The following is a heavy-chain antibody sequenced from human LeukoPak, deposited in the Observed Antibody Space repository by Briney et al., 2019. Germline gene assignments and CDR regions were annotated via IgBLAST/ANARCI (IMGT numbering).Heavy chain of an antibody. J-gene: IGHJ4*02. D-gene: IGHD3-22*01. CDR1: GFTFSSFA. V-gene: IGHV3-23*01. CDR2: ICGSGGST. CDR3: AKDYRAGYYYESSGYYGEDY. Sequence: GGSLRLSCAASGFTFSSFAMSWLRQATGKGLEWVSAICGSGGSTYFADSVKGRFTIHRDNSKNTLYLQMNSLRAEDTAVYYCAKDYRAGYYYESSGYYGEDYWAQGTLVTVSS.